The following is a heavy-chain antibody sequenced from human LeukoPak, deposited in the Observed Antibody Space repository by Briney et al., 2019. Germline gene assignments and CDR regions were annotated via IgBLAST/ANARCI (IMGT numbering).Heavy chain of an antibody. D-gene: IGHD6-13*01. CDR1: GFTFSSYA. J-gene: IGHJ6*02. CDR3: ATPSAVAADDLLDYYGMDV. V-gene: IGHV3-23*01. CDR2: ISGSGGST. Sequence: QPGGSLRLSCAASGFTFSSYAINWVRQAPGKGLEWVSAISGSGGSTYYADSVKGRFTISRDNSKNTLYLQMNSLRAEDTAVYYCATPSAVAADDLLDYYGMDVWGQGTTVTVSS.